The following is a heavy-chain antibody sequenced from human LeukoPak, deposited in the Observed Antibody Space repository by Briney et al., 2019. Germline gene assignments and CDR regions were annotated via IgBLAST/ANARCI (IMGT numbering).Heavy chain of an antibody. D-gene: IGHD2-2*01. J-gene: IGHJ4*02. V-gene: IGHV4-59*01. Sequence: PGGSLRLSCAASGFTFGSYAMNWVRQPPGKGLEWIGYIYYSGSTNYNPSLKSRVTISVDTSKNQFSLKLSSVTAADTAVYYCARDSRLNHFDYWGQGTLVTVSS. CDR2: IYYSGST. CDR1: GFTFGSYA. CDR3: ARDSRLNHFDY.